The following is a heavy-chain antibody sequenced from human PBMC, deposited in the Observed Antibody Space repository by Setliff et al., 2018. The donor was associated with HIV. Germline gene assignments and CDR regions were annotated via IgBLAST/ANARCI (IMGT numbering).Heavy chain of an antibody. CDR3: ARHRDPPGSRWIFYYYYMDL. J-gene: IGHJ6*03. D-gene: IGHD6-13*01. Sequence: PSETLSLTCAVSNYSISSDSYWGWIRQPPGKGLEWIGSIYHSGSIYYNPSLKSRVTISVDTSKNQVPLRLSSVPAADTGVYYCARHRDPPGSRWIFYYYYMDLWGAGTTVTVSS. CDR2: IYHSGSI. V-gene: IGHV4-38-2*01. CDR1: NYSISSDSY.